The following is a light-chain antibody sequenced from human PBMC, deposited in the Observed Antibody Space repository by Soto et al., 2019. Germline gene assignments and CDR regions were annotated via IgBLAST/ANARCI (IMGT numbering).Light chain of an antibody. V-gene: IGKV1-12*01. CDR1: QGLSSW. CDR3: QQTNSFPRP. Sequence: DIQMTQSPSSVSASVGAIVTISCRASQGLSSWVGWYQQKPWKAPKLLIYAASTLDAGVTSWFSGSGSEPDFTLTMISLQPYDYATYKCQQTNSFPRPFGQWTRLEIK. CDR2: AAS. J-gene: IGKJ5*01.